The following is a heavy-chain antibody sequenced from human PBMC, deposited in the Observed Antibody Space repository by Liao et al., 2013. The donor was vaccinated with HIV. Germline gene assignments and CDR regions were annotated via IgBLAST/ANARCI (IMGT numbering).Heavy chain of an antibody. CDR3: ARGSVGCGSTSCYEWSWYFGL. J-gene: IGHJ2*01. Sequence: QMQLQESGPGLLKPSETLSLTCTVSGGSIRSSHYYWGWVRQSPGKGLEWIGSIYYSGSIYYNPSLKSRVSISLDTSKKQFSLKLTSGTAADTAVYYCARGSVGCGSTSCYEWSWYFGLWGRGTLVTVSS. CDR1: GGSIRSSHYY. CDR2: IYYSGSI. D-gene: IGHD2-2*01. V-gene: IGHV4-39*07.